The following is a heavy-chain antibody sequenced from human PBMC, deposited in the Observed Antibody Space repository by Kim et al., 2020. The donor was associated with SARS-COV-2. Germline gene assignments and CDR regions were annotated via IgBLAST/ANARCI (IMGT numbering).Heavy chain of an antibody. J-gene: IGHJ4*02. CDR1: GGSFSGYY. Sequence: SETLSLTCAVYGGSFSGYYWSWIRQPPGKGLEWIGEINHSGSTNYNPSLKSRVTISVDTSKNQFSLKLSSVTAADTAVYYCASKSSSGWYYFFDYWGQGTLVTVSS. V-gene: IGHV4-34*01. D-gene: IGHD6-19*01. CDR2: INHSGST. CDR3: ASKSSSGWYYFFDY.